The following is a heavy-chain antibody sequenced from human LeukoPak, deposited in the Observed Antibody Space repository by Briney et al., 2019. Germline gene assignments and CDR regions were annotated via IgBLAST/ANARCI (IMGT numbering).Heavy chain of an antibody. Sequence: PWETLSLTCTVSGGSISSGDYYWSWIRQPPGKGLEWIGYIYYSGSTYYNPSLKSRVTISVDTSKNQFSLKLSSVTAADTAVYYCARDRGYSSGWSFDYWGREPWSPSPQ. CDR3: ARDRGYSSGWSFDY. CDR1: GGSISSGDYY. J-gene: IGHJ4*02. V-gene: IGHV4-30-4*08. D-gene: IGHD6-19*01. CDR2: IYYSGST.